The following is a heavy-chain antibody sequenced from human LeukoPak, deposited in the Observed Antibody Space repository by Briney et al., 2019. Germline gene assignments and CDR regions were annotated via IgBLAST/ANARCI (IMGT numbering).Heavy chain of an antibody. V-gene: IGHV3-53*01. J-gene: IGHJ4*02. CDR2: IYSGGST. CDR3: ARDGYLYGYVDY. D-gene: IGHD3-10*01. Sequence: GGSLRLSCAASGLNFRNYGMHWVRQAPGKGLEWVSVIYSGGSTYYADSVKGRFTISRDNSKNTLYLQMNSLRAEDTAVYYCARDGYLYGYVDYWGQGTLVTVSS. CDR1: GLNFRNYG.